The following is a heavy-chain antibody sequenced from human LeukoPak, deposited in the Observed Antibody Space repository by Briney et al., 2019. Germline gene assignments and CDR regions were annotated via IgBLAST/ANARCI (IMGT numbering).Heavy chain of an antibody. CDR3: ARGSGYFDSRGTVSWFDP. J-gene: IGHJ5*02. CDR1: NGSMNSGGYY. V-gene: IGHV4-31*03. D-gene: IGHD3-22*01. CDR2: IYYFGNT. Sequence: SETLSLTCTVSNGSMNSGGYYWSWIRQHPGKGLEWIGSIYYFGNTYYNPSLKSRVIIPVDTSKNQFSLKMSSVTAADTAVYYCARGSGYFDSRGTVSWFDPWGQGTLVTVSS.